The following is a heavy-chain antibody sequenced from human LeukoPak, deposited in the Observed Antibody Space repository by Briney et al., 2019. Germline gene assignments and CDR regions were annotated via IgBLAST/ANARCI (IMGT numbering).Heavy chain of an antibody. Sequence: SETLSLTCTVSGGSISSSSYYWGWIRQPPGKGLEWIGSIYYSGSTYYNPSLKSRVTMTVDTSKNQFSLKLSSVTAADTAVYYCARAYSSGWSTFDYWGQGTLVTVSS. CDR2: IYYSGST. J-gene: IGHJ4*02. V-gene: IGHV4-39*07. D-gene: IGHD6-19*01. CDR3: ARAYSSGWSTFDY. CDR1: GGSISSSSYY.